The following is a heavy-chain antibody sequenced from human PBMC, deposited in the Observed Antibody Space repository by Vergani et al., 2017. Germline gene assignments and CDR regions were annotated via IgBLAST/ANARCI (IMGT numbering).Heavy chain of an antibody. Sequence: QVTLKESGPALVKPTQTLTLTCTFSGFSLSTSGMRVSWIRQPPGKALEWLARIDWDDDKFYSTSLKTRLTISRDNSKNTLYLQMSSLRAEDTAVYYCVLGSKWGIAVADPFDYWGQGTLVTVSS. V-gene: IGHV2-70*03. CDR1: GFSLSTSGMR. CDR2: IDWDDDK. D-gene: IGHD6-19*01. J-gene: IGHJ4*02. CDR3: VLGSKWGIAVADPFDY.